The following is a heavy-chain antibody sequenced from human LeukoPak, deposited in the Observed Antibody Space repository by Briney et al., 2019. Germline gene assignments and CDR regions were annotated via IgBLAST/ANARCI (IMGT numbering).Heavy chain of an antibody. CDR2: IIPIFGTA. J-gene: IGHJ6*03. Sequence: GASVKVSCKASGGTFSSYAISWVRQAPGQGLEWMGGIIPIFGTANYAQKFQGRVTITADESTSTAYMELSSLRSEDTAVYYCARRVGISFPYYYYMGVWGKGTTVTVSS. CDR1: GGTFSSYA. V-gene: IGHV1-69*13. D-gene: IGHD1-26*01. CDR3: ARRVGISFPYYYYMGV.